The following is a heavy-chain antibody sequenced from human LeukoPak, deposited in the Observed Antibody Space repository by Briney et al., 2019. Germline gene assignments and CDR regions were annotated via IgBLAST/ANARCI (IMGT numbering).Heavy chain of an antibody. Sequence: ASVKVSCKASGYTFTSYYMHWVRQAPGQGLEWMGWINPNSGGTNYAQKFQGRVTMTRDTSISTAYMELSRLRSDDTAVYYCARVVTMIVVAPGAFDIWGQGTMVTVSS. CDR2: INPNSGGT. CDR3: ARVVTMIVVAPGAFDI. CDR1: GYTFTSYY. D-gene: IGHD3-22*01. J-gene: IGHJ3*02. V-gene: IGHV1-2*02.